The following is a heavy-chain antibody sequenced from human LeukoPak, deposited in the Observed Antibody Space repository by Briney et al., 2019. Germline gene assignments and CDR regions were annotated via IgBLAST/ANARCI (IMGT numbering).Heavy chain of an antibody. CDR1: GYSFTYW. CDR3: ATDGEDYRYFDY. V-gene: IGHV5-51*01. CDR2: IYSGDSHT. J-gene: IGHJ4*02. D-gene: IGHD3-10*01. Sequence: GESLKISCKGSGYSFTYWIGWVRQMPGKGLEWMGIIYSGDSHTKYSPSFQGRVTISADKSISTAYLQWSSLEASDTAMYYCATDGEDYRYFDYWGQGTLVTVSS.